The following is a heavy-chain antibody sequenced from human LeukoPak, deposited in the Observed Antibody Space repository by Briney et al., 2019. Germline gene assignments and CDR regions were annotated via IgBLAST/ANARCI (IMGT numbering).Heavy chain of an antibody. D-gene: IGHD5-18*01. CDR1: GGPFSRFY. Sequence: SQTLSLICAVYGGPFSRFYWSWIRQPPGKGLGWIGEINHSGSTNYNPSLKSRVAKSVDTSKNQVSLKLSPVTAADTAVYYCARGSAANCWGQGTLVTVSS. V-gene: IGHV4-34*01. J-gene: IGHJ4*02. CDR3: ARGSAANC. CDR2: INHSGST.